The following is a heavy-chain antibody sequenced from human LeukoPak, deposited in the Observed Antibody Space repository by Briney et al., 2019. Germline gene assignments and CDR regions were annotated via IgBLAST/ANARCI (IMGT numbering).Heavy chain of an antibody. V-gene: IGHV1-3*01. Sequence: ASVKVSCKASGYTFSSYAMHWVRQAPAQRLEWMGWINVGNGNIKYSQKFQGRVTITGDTSASTAYMELSSLTSEDTAVYYCARDHGSSKEDDAFDIWGQGTMVTVSS. CDR2: INVGNGNI. J-gene: IGHJ3*02. CDR1: GYTFSSYA. CDR3: ARDHGSSKEDDAFDI. D-gene: IGHD6-13*01.